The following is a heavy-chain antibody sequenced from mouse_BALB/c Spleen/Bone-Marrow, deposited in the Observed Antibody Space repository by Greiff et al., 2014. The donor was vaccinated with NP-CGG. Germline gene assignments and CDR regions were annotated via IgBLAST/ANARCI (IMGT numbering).Heavy chain of an antibody. CDR1: GYAFSNSW. V-gene: IGHV1-82*01. Sequence: QVQLQQSGPELVKPGASVKISCKASGYAFSNSWMNWVKQRPGQGLEWIGRIYPGDGDTNYNGKFKGKATLTADKSSSTAYMQLSSLTSVDSAVYFCARSAYYGTNYGAMDYWGQGTSVTVS. CDR3: ARSAYYGTNYGAMDY. CDR2: IYPGDGDT. D-gene: IGHD1-1*01. J-gene: IGHJ4*01.